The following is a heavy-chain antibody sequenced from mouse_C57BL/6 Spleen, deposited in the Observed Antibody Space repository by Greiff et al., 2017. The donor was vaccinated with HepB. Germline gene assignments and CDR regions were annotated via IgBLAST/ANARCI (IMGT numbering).Heavy chain of an antibody. D-gene: IGHD1-1*01. CDR1: GYTFPSYN. J-gene: IGHJ2*01. Sequence: LQQSGAELVRPGASVTVSCRASGYTFPSYNMHWVKQTPRQGLEWIGAIYPGNGDTSYNQKFKGKATLTVDKSSSTAYMQLSSLTSEDSAVYFYARGVYGRCWGQGTTPTVSS. CDR2: IYPGNGDT. CDR3: ARGVYGRC. V-gene: IGHV1-12*01.